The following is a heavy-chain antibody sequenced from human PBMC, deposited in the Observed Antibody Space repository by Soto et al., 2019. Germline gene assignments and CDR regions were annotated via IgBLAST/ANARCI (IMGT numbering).Heavy chain of an antibody. D-gene: IGHD3-22*01. Sequence: ASVKVSCKASGYTFTSYGISWVRQAPGQGXEWMGWISAYNGNTNYAQKLQGRVTMTTDTSTSTAYMELRSLRSDDTAVYYCARDATTLTYYYDSSGYRNFDYWGQGTLVTAPQ. CDR1: GYTFTSYG. V-gene: IGHV1-18*01. CDR2: ISAYNGNT. J-gene: IGHJ4*02. CDR3: ARDATTLTYYYDSSGYRNFDY.